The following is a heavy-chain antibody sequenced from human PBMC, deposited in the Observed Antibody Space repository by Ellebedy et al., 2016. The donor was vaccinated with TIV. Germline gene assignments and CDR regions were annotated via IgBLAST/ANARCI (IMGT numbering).Heavy chain of an antibody. CDR1: GFTFSSYA. J-gene: IGHJ6*02. V-gene: IGHV3-23*01. Sequence: GESLKISCAASGFTFSSYAMSWVRQAPGKGLEWVSAISGSGGSTYYADSVKGRFTISRDNSKNTLYLQMNSLRAEDTAVYYCAKDPSEYSSSLGWLGMDVWGQGTTVTVSS. D-gene: IGHD6-6*01. CDR2: ISGSGGST. CDR3: AKDPSEYSSSLGWLGMDV.